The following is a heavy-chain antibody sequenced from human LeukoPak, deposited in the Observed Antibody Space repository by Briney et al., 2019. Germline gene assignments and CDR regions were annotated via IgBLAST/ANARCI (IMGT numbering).Heavy chain of an antibody. CDR3: ARDNWNQGYYYYYGMDV. Sequence: SETLSLTCTVSGGSISSYYWSWIRQPPGKGLEWIGYIYYSGSTNYNPSLKSRVTISVDTSKNQFSLKLSSVTAADTAVYYCARDNWNQGYYYYYGMDVWGQGTTVTVSS. V-gene: IGHV4-59*01. J-gene: IGHJ6*02. CDR2: IYYSGST. CDR1: GGSISSYY. D-gene: IGHD1-20*01.